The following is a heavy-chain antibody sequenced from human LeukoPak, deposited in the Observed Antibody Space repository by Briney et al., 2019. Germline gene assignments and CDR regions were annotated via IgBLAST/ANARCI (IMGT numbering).Heavy chain of an antibody. V-gene: IGHV4-39*07. CDR2: IYYSGST. CDR3: ATTEGYVVVEETPDY. Sequence: PSETLSLTCTVSGGSISSSSYYWGWLRQPPGKGLEWIGSIYYSGSTYYNPSLKSRVTISVDTSKNQFSLKLSSVTAADTAVYYCATTEGYVVVEETPDYWGQGTLVTVSS. D-gene: IGHD2-15*01. J-gene: IGHJ4*02. CDR1: GGSISSSSYY.